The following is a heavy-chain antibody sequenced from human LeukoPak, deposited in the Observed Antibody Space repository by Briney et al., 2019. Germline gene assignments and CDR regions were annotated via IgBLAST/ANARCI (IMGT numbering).Heavy chain of an antibody. J-gene: IGHJ4*02. CDR2: INTNTGNP. CDR3: ARGGWVRISGGDY. Sequence: ASVKVSCKTIGGRFKSYGFSWVRQAPGQGLEWMGWINTNTGNPTYAQGFTGRVVFSLDTSVSTAYLQISSLKADDTAVYYCARGGWVRISGGDYWGQGTLVTVSS. CDR1: GGRFKSYG. D-gene: IGHD5-12*01. V-gene: IGHV7-4-1*02.